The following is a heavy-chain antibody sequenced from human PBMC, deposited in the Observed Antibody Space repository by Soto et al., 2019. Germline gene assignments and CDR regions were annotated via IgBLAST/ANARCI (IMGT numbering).Heavy chain of an antibody. CDR2: ISSSSSYI. V-gene: IGHV3-21*01. J-gene: IGHJ4*02. CDR3: ARDLGWWLPDY. CDR1: GFTFSSYS. D-gene: IGHD5-12*01. Sequence: EVQLVESGGGLVKPGGSLRLSCAASGFTFSSYSMNWVRQAPGKGLVWVSSISSSSSYIYYADSVKGRFTISRDNAKNSRYLQMNSLRAEDTAVYYCARDLGWWLPDYWGQGTLVTVSS.